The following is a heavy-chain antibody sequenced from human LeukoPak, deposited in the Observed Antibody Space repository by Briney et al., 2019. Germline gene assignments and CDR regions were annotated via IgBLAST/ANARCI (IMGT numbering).Heavy chain of an antibody. D-gene: IGHD1-26*01. Sequence: GESLKISCKGSGYIFTSYWIGWVHQMPGKGLEWMGIINLGDSDTRYSPSFQGQVTISADKSISTAYLQWSSLKASDTAMYYCARHGVTSWDGGIDYWGQGTLVTVSS. V-gene: IGHV5-51*07. J-gene: IGHJ4*02. CDR3: ARHGVTSWDGGIDY. CDR1: GYIFTSYW. CDR2: INLGDSDT.